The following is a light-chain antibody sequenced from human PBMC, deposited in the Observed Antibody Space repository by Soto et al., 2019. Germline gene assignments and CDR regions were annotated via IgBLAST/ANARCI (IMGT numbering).Light chain of an antibody. J-gene: IGKJ1*01. CDR2: KAS. Sequence: DIPMTQSPSTLSASIGDTVTITCRASQSISTWLAWYQQKPGKAPKVLIYKASTLERGVPSRFSGSGSGTEFTLTISSLQPDDFATYYCQQYNTYSRTFGQGTKVEIK. CDR1: QSISTW. V-gene: IGKV1-5*03. CDR3: QQYNTYSRT.